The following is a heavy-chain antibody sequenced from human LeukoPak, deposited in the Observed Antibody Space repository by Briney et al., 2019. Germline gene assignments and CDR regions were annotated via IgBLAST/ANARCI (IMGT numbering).Heavy chain of an antibody. V-gene: IGHV1-2*02. Sequence: ASVKVSCKASGYTFTDYYIHWVRQAPGQGLEWMAWINPDNGATDYAQRFQGRVTVTRDTSIDTVYMELSSLRSEDTAVYYCATIRGSSWYFDYWGQGTLVTVSS. CDR3: ATIRGSSWYFDY. CDR1: GYTFTDYY. J-gene: IGHJ4*02. CDR2: INPDNGAT. D-gene: IGHD6-13*01.